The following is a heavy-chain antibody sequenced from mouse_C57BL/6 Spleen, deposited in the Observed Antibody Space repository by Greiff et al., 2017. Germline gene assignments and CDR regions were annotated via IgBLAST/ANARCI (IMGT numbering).Heavy chain of an antibody. Sequence: VKLVESGPELVKPGASVKISCKASGYSFTSYYIHWVKQRPGQGLEWIGWIYPGSGNTKYNEKFKGKATLTADTSSSTAYMQLSSLTSEDSAVYYCARRGSNYWYFDVWGTGTTVTVSS. J-gene: IGHJ1*03. D-gene: IGHD2-5*01. CDR3: ARRGSNYWYFDV. V-gene: IGHV1-66*01. CDR2: IYPGSGNT. CDR1: GYSFTSYY.